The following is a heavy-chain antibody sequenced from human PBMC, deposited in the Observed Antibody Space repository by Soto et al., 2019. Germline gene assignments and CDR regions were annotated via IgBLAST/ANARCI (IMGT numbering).Heavy chain of an antibody. J-gene: IGHJ4*02. CDR3: ARSWYYYDSSGYFDY. CDR1: GFTFSDYY. Sequence: GGSLRLSCAASGFTFSDYYMSWIRQAPGKGLEWVSYISSSSSYTNYADPVKGRFTISRDNAKNSLYLQMNSLRAEDTAVYYCARSWYYYDSSGYFDYWGQGTLVTVSS. V-gene: IGHV3-11*06. CDR2: ISSSSSYT. D-gene: IGHD3-22*01.